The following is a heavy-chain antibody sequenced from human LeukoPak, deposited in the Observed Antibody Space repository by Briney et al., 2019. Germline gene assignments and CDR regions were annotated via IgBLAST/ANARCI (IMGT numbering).Heavy chain of an antibody. CDR1: GGTFSSYA. Sequence: SVTVSCKASGGTFSSYAISWVRQAPGQGLEWMGGIIPIFGTANYAQKFQGRVTITADKSTSTAYMELSSLRSEDTAVYYCARTSPTPLPSSGPNWFDPWGQGTLVTVSS. J-gene: IGHJ5*02. CDR2: IIPIFGTA. CDR3: ARTSPTPLPSSGPNWFDP. D-gene: IGHD3-22*01. V-gene: IGHV1-69*06.